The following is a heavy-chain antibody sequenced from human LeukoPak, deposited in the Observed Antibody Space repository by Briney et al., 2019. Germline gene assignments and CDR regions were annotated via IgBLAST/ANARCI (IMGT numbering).Heavy chain of an antibody. J-gene: IGHJ6*02. V-gene: IGHV1-3*01. Sequence: ASVKVSCKASGYTFTNYAVHWVRQAPGRRPEWMGRINPGDGDTKYSQSFQGRVTFARDTSANTAFMELSSLRSEDTAVYYCARRGVTTRDSYYYAMHVWGQGTTVTVSS. CDR1: GYTFTNYA. D-gene: IGHD2-21*02. CDR3: ARRGVTTRDSYYYAMHV. CDR2: INPGDGDT.